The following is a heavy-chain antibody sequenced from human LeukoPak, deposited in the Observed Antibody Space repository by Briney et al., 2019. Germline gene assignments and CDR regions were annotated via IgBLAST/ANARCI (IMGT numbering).Heavy chain of an antibody. CDR2: INPNSGGT. CDR1: GYTFTGYY. V-gene: IGHV1-2*06. J-gene: IGHJ4*02. D-gene: IGHD3-10*01. Sequence: GASVKVSCKASGYTFTGYYMHWVRQAPGQGLEWMGRINPNSGGTNYAQKFQGRVTMTRDTSISTAYMELSRLRSDDTAVYYCAPSLYYYGSGGYQTEGYWGQGTLVTVSS. CDR3: APSLYYYGSGGYQTEGY.